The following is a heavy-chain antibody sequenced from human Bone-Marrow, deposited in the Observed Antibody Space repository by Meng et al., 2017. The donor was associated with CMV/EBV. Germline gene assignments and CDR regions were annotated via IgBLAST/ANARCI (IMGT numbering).Heavy chain of an antibody. CDR1: GGTFSSYA. Sequence: SVKVSCKASGGTFSSYAISWVRQAPGQGLEWMGGIIPILGIANYAQKFQGRVTMTRDTSISTAYMELSRLRSDDTAVYYCARMFDITMIVGRGYYFDYWGQGTLVTVSS. D-gene: IGHD3-22*01. J-gene: IGHJ4*02. CDR2: IIPILGIA. V-gene: IGHV1-69*10. CDR3: ARMFDITMIVGRGYYFDY.